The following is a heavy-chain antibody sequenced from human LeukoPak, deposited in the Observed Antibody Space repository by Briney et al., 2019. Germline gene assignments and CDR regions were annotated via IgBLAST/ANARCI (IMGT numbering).Heavy chain of an antibody. V-gene: IGHV4-39*07. CDR1: GGSISSSSYY. J-gene: IGHJ4*02. Sequence: PSETLSLTCTVSGGSISSSSYYWGWIRQPPGKGLEWIGSIYYSGSTYYNPSLKSRVTISVDTSKNQFSLKLSSVTAADTAVYYCARGLPDYSNFSWGQGTLVTVSS. CDR2: IYYSGST. D-gene: IGHD4-11*01. CDR3: ARGLPDYSNFS.